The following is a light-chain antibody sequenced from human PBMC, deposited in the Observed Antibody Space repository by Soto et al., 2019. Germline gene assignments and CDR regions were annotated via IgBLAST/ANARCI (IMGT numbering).Light chain of an antibody. Sequence: QSALTQPASVSGSPGQSITISCTGTSSDVGGYNYVSWYQQHPGKAPKLMIYDVSNRPSGVSNRFSGSKSGNTASLTSSGLQAEDEADYYCSSLTSISTGVFVGGTQLTVL. V-gene: IGLV2-14*01. J-gene: IGLJ3*02. CDR3: SSLTSISTGV. CDR2: DVS. CDR1: SSDVGGYNY.